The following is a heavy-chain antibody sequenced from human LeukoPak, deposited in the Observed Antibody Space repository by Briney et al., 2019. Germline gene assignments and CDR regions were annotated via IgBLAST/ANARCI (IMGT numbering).Heavy chain of an antibody. J-gene: IGHJ6*03. Sequence: SETLSLTCTVSGDSISNPYYYWAWIRQPPDKGLEWIGNVYYNGDAFYNPSLESRVIMSEDTSKNHFSLKLTSVTAADTAVYYCARARGDDSGAYYYYSFYYMDVWGKGTTVTVS. CDR3: ARARGDDSGAYYYYSFYYMDV. V-gene: IGHV4-39*02. CDR2: VYYNGDA. CDR1: GDSISNPYYY. D-gene: IGHD3-22*01.